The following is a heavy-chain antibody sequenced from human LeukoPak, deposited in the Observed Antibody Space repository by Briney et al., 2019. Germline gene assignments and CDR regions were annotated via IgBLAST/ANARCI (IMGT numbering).Heavy chain of an antibody. V-gene: IGHV3-43*02. CDR1: GFTFDDYA. CDR3: AKDIPYGGYDQLDY. D-gene: IGHD5-12*01. J-gene: IGHJ4*02. CDR2: ISGDGGGT. Sequence: GGSLRLSCAAPGFTFDDYAMHWVRQAPGKGLEWVSLISGDGGGTYYADSVKGRFTISRDNSKNSLYLQMNSLRTEDTALYYCAKDIPYGGYDQLDYWGQETLVTVSS.